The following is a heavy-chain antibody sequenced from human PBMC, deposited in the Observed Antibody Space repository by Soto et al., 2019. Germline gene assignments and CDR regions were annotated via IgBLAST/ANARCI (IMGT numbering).Heavy chain of an antibody. CDR1: GFTFSDHY. CDR3: ASLTIGHNGFYYLDY. V-gene: IGHV3-72*01. Sequence: EVQLVESGGGLVQPGGSLRLSCAASGFTFSDHYTDWVRHAPGKGLEWVGRTKNIANSYTTKYAASVKGRFTISRDDSKNSLYLQMNSLKSEDTAVYYCASLTIGHNGFYYLDYWGQGNLVTVSS. J-gene: IGHJ4*02. D-gene: IGHD5-12*01. CDR2: TKNIANSYTT.